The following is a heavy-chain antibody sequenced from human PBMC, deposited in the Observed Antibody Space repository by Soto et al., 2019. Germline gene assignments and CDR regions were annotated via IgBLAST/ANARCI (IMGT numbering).Heavy chain of an antibody. CDR1: GFTFSSYA. CDR3: ARFRGCSGGSCYPSFDS. CDR2: ISSDGSNE. V-gene: IGHV3-30-3*01. D-gene: IGHD2-15*01. J-gene: IGHJ4*02. Sequence: QVQLVESGGGVVQPGRSLRLSCAASGFTFSSYAMHWVRQAPGKGLEWVAVISSDGSNEYYAGSVKGRFTISRDNSKNTLYLQMNSLRAEDTAVYYCARFRGCSGGSCYPSFDSWGQGTLVTVSS.